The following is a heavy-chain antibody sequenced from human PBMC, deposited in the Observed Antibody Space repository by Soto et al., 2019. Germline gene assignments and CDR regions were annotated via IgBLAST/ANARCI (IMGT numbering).Heavy chain of an antibody. Sequence: GGSLRLSCVASGFTFGSYAMNWVRQAPGKGLEWVSTISGSGGDTYYADSVKGRFTISRDNSNKMLYLQMNSLRAEDTAIYYCAKDINYGDSRDFYYYGMDVWGQGTTVTVSS. CDR1: GFTFGSYA. CDR2: ISGSGGDT. D-gene: IGHD4-17*01. CDR3: AKDINYGDSRDFYYYGMDV. V-gene: IGHV3-23*01. J-gene: IGHJ6*02.